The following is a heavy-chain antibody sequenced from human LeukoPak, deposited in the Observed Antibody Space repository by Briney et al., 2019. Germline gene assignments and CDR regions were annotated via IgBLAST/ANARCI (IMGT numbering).Heavy chain of an antibody. CDR2: IIPILGIA. J-gene: IGHJ4*02. V-gene: IGHV1-69*04. Sequence: ASVKVSCKASGGTFSSYAISWVRQAPGQGLEWMGRIIPILGIANYAQKFQGRVTITADKSTSTAYMELSSLRSEDTAVYYCARGSYCSSTSCYSFDYWGQGTLVTVSS. CDR3: ARGSYCSSTSCYSFDY. D-gene: IGHD2-2*01. CDR1: GGTFSSYA.